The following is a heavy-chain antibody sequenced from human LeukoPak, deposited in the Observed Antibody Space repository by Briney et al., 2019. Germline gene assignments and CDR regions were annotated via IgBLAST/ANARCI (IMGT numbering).Heavy chain of an antibody. CDR2: IYRGGST. V-gene: IGHV4-30-2*01. CDR1: GGSISSGGYS. Sequence: PSETLSLTCAVSGGSISSGGYSWSWIRQPPGKGLEWIGYIYRGGSTYYNPSLKSRVTISVDRSKNQFPLRLTSVTAADTAVYYCARAPDCSGGSCYSPFFDYWGQGTLVTVSS. J-gene: IGHJ4*02. CDR3: ARAPDCSGGSCYSPFFDY. D-gene: IGHD2-15*01.